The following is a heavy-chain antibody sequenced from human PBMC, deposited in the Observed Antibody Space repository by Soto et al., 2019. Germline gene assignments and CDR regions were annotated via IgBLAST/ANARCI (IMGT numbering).Heavy chain of an antibody. V-gene: IGHV1-69*02. Sequence: GASVKVSCKASGGTFSSYTISWVRQAPGQGLEWMGRIIPILGIANYAQKFQGRVTITADKSTSTAYMELSSLRSEDTAVYYCARVGGMATPWYYGMDVWGQGTTVTVSS. CDR3: ARVGGMATPWYYGMDV. J-gene: IGHJ6*02. CDR1: GGTFSSYT. D-gene: IGHD5-12*01. CDR2: IIPILGIA.